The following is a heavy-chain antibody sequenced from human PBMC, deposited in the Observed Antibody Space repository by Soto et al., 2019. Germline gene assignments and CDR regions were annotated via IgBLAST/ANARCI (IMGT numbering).Heavy chain of an antibody. D-gene: IGHD6-13*01. CDR2: INHSGTT. Sequence: SETLSLTCAMYGGSFSGYYWSWIRQPPGKGLEWIAEINHSGTTYHNPSLKSRVTISVDTSKKQLSLRLSSVTAADTAVYYCVRGLGSSLTLDAFGVWGQGTMVTVSS. J-gene: IGHJ3*01. CDR3: VRGLGSSLTLDAFGV. CDR1: GGSFSGYY. V-gene: IGHV4-34*01.